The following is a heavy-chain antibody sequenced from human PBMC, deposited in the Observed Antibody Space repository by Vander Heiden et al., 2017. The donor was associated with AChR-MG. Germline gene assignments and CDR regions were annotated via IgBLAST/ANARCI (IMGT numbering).Heavy chain of an antibody. V-gene: IGHV3-23*01. D-gene: IGHD3-3*01. CDR1: GFTFSSYA. J-gene: IGHJ4*02. Sequence: EVPLLESGGGLVQPGGSLSPSCEASGFTFSSYAMSWVRQAPGKGLEWVSAISGSGGSTYYADSVKGRFTISRDNSKNTLYLQMNSLRAEDTAVYYCAKDGTRITIFGVASSDYWGQGTLVTVSS. CDR3: AKDGTRITIFGVASSDY. CDR2: ISGSGGST.